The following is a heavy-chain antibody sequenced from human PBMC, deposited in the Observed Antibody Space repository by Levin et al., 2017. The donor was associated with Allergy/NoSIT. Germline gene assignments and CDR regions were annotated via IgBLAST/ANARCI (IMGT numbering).Heavy chain of an antibody. Sequence: GESLKISCAASALAFRSYAITWVRQAPGKGLEWVSSITGNGAGGTYYADSVMGRFSISRDDSRNTLYLHMDSLRAEDTAVYYCARGKSAGEVDWFDPWGQGTLVTVSP. CDR1: ALAFRSYA. J-gene: IGHJ5*02. D-gene: IGHD6-13*01. CDR2: ITGNGAGGT. V-gene: IGHV3-23*01. CDR3: ARGKSAGEVDWFDP.